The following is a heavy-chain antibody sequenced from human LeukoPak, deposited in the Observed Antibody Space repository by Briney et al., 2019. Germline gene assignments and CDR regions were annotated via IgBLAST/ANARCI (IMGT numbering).Heavy chain of an antibody. J-gene: IGHJ4*02. Sequence: GGSLRLSCGASGFTFSNYAMSWVRQAPGKGLEWVSTSSGNGGSTYYGDSVKGRFTISRDNVKNTLHLQMSSLRAEDTAIYYCARDSNWNNGGFDYWGQGTLVTVSS. CDR1: GFTFSNYA. V-gene: IGHV3-23*01. CDR3: ARDSNWNNGGFDY. CDR2: SSGNGGST. D-gene: IGHD1/OR15-1a*01.